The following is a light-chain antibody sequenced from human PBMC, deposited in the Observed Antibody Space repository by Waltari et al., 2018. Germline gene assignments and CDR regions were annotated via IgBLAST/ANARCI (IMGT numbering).Light chain of an antibody. V-gene: IGKV3-11*01. CDR2: DAS. Sequence: EIVLTQSPATLSLSPGERATLSCRASQRVSTYLAWYQHNPGQAPRLLIYDASNRATGIPARFSGSGSGTDFTLTISSLEPDDFAVYYCQQRTNGPPVTFGQGTRLDLK. J-gene: IGKJ5*01. CDR3: QQRTNGPPVT. CDR1: QRVSTY.